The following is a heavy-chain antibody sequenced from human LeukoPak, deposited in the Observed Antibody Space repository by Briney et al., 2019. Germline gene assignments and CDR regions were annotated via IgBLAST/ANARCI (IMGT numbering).Heavy chain of an antibody. Sequence: GGSLRLSCAASGFTFSSFCMHWVRQAPGKGLVWVSRINSDGSSTTYADSVKGRFTISRDNAKNTLYLQINSLRGEDTAVYYCTRGGGYFDYWGQGTLVSVSS. D-gene: IGHD3-16*01. J-gene: IGHJ4*02. CDR1: GFTFSSFC. V-gene: IGHV3-74*01. CDR3: TRGGGYFDY. CDR2: INSDGSST.